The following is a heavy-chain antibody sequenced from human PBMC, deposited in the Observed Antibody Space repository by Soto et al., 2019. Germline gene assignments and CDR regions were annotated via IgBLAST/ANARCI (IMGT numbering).Heavy chain of an antibody. CDR1: AGTISDFC. V-gene: IGHV4-59*01. CDR2: IYYSGST. Sequence: SQTLPLTCTVSAGTISDFCWCWIRKPQGKGLEWIGYIYYSGSTNYIPSLKSRVTISVDTSKNQFSLNLRSMSPADTAVYYCARVGGLAACSFGFWGPGILVT. CDR3: ARVGGLAACSFGF. J-gene: IGHJ4*02. D-gene: IGHD6-6*01.